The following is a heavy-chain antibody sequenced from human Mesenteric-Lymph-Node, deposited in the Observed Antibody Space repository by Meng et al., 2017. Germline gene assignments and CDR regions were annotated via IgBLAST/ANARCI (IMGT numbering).Heavy chain of an antibody. V-gene: IGHV3-33*01. Sequence: GGSLRLSCVASGFTFKTFGMHWVRQAPGKGLEWLAVMWIDGNKRYSSDSLKGRFSISRDDSKNTLYLQMDSLRAEDTAVYYCARDNFDDILTGYYTDYYYYGMDVWGQGTMVTVSS. J-gene: IGHJ6*02. CDR3: ARDNFDDILTGYYTDYYYYGMDV. D-gene: IGHD3-9*01. CDR1: GFTFKTFG. CDR2: MWIDGNKR.